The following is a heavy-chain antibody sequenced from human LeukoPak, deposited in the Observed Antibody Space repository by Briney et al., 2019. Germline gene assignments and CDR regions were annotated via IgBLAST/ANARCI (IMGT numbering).Heavy chain of an antibody. D-gene: IGHD3-3*01. CDR1: GGTFNSYA. V-gene: IGHV1-69*05. CDR3: ATSPYYDFWSGYRDWFDP. CDR2: IVPIFASA. Sequence: SVKVSCKASGGTFNSYAISWVRQAPGQGLEWMGGIVPIFASANYAQKFQGRVTITTDESTSTAYMELSSLRSEDTVVYFCATSPYYDFWSGYRDWFDPWGQGTLVTVSS. J-gene: IGHJ5*02.